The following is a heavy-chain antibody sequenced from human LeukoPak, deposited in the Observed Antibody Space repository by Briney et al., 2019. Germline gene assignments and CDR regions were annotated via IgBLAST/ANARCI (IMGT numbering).Heavy chain of an antibody. J-gene: IGHJ4*02. V-gene: IGHV3-53*01. CDR3: AREGDDRSGYYPHFDY. CDR1: GFTVSTNY. Sequence: PGGSLRLSCAASGFTVSTNYMSWVPEAPGKGLECVSVIYSGGSTYYADSVKGRFTISRDNSKHTLYLQMNSLRAEETAVYHCAREGDDRSGYYPHFDYWGQGTLVSVSS. D-gene: IGHD3-22*01. CDR2: IYSGGST.